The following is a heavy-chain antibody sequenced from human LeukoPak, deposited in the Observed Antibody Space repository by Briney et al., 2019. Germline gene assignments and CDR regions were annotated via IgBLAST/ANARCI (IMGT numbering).Heavy chain of an antibody. J-gene: IGHJ3*02. CDR1: GGSISSGVYY. D-gene: IGHD3-10*01. Sequence: SETLSLTCTVSGGSISSGVYYWSWIRQHPGKGLEWMGYIFYTGRVSYNPSLKSRITISVDSTRNHFSLEVSSVTAADTAVYYCAVSWPPRKLGSYYGSGSYGAFDIWGQGTMVTVSS. CDR2: IFYTGRV. CDR3: AVSWPPRKLGSYYGSGSYGAFDI. V-gene: IGHV4-31*03.